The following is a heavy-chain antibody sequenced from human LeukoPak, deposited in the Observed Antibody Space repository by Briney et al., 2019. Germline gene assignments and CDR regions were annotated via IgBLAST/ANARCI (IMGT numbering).Heavy chain of an antibody. D-gene: IGHD2-8*01. J-gene: IGHJ4*02. CDR3: ARDLGTNLFDY. V-gene: IGHV1-2*02. CDR2: MDPNSGGT. CDR1: GYTFTSYD. Sequence: ASVKVSCKASGYTFTSYDINWVRQATGQGLEWMGWMDPNSGGTNYAQKFQGRVTMTRDTSISTAYMELSRLRSDDTAVYYCARDLGTNLFDYWGQGTLVTVSS.